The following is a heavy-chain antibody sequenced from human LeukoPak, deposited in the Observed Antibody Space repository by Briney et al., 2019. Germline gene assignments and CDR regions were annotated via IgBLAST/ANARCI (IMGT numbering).Heavy chain of an antibody. Sequence: SETLSLTCTVSGGSISSGGYYWSWIRQHPGKGVEWIGYIYYSGSTYYNPSLKSRVTISVDTSKNQFSLKLSSVTAADTAVYYCARDRSNCSGGSCYPNWFDPWGQGTLVTVSS. CDR2: IYYSGST. J-gene: IGHJ5*02. CDR1: GGSISSGGYY. V-gene: IGHV4-31*03. CDR3: ARDRSNCSGGSCYPNWFDP. D-gene: IGHD2-15*01.